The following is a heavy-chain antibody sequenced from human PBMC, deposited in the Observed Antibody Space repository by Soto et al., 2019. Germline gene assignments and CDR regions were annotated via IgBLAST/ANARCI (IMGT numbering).Heavy chain of an antibody. D-gene: IGHD1-26*01. Sequence: QVTLKESGPVLVKPTETLTLTCTVSGFSLTNARMGVSWIRQPPGKALEWLAHIFSDDEKSYSPSLKIRLTIAKDTSKSQVVLTMTNMDPVDTATYYCARKGILGRLDKYYFDHWGPGTLVTVSS. CDR1: GFSLTNARMG. V-gene: IGHV2-26*01. CDR3: ARKGILGRLDKYYFDH. J-gene: IGHJ4*02. CDR2: IFSDDEK.